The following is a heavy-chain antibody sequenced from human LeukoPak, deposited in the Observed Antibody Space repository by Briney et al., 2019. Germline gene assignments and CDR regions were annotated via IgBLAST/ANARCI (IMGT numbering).Heavy chain of an antibody. Sequence: SQTLSLTCTVSVGSISSGGYYWSWIRQHPGKCLEWIGYIYYSGSTYYNPSLKSRVTISVDTSKNQFSLKLSSVTAADTAVYYCARVVAGFGEFGRFDYWGQGTLVTVSS. J-gene: IGHJ4*02. CDR2: IYYSGST. CDR1: VGSISSGGYY. CDR3: ARVVAGFGEFGRFDY. D-gene: IGHD3-10*01. V-gene: IGHV4-31*03.